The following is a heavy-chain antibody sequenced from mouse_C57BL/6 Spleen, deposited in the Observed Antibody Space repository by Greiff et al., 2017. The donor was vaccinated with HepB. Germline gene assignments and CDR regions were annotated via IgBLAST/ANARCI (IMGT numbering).Heavy chain of an antibody. Sequence: QVQLQQPGTELVKPGASVKLSCTASGYTFTSYWMHWVKQRPGQGLEWIGNINPSNGGTNYNEKFKSKATLTVDKSSSTAYMTLSSLTSEDSAVYYCARDYYGSWYFDVWGTGTTVTVSS. J-gene: IGHJ1*03. CDR2: INPSNGGT. V-gene: IGHV1-53*01. D-gene: IGHD1-1*01. CDR1: GYTFTSYW. CDR3: ARDYYGSWYFDV.